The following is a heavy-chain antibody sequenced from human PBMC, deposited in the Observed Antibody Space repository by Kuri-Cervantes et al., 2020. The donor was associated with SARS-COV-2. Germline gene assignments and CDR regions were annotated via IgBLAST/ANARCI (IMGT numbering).Heavy chain of an antibody. CDR2: INAGNGDT. CDR3: AMYFYGSGNYHDTLDK. Sequence: ASVKVSCKFSGLTFVNYAMHWVRQAPGQRLEWMGWINAGNGDTKISQKFQGRVTITRDIFADTAYMDLSSLRSEDTAVYYCAMYFYGSGNYHDTLDKWGQGTLVTVSS. J-gene: IGHJ4*02. CDR1: GLTFVNYA. D-gene: IGHD3-10*01. V-gene: IGHV1-3*01.